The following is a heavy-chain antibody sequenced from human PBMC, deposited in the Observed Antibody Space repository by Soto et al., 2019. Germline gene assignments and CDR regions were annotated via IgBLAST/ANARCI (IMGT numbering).Heavy chain of an antibody. J-gene: IGHJ5*02. CDR1: GGSITSSSYY. CDR2: IYYSGST. V-gene: IGHV4-39*01. D-gene: IGHD1-26*01. CDR3: ATQEVGGSYVYTFDP. Sequence: QLHLRESGPGLVKPSETLSLTCTVSGGSITSSSYYWGWIRQPPGKGLEWIGSIYYSGSTYYNPSLKRPXNXSVDTSEHQFSLKLSSVTAADTAVYYCATQEVGGSYVYTFDPWGQGTLVTVSS.